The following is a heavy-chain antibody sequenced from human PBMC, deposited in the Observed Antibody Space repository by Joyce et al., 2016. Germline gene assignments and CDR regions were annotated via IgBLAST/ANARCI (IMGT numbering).Heavy chain of an antibody. J-gene: IGHJ3*02. CDR2: INPEKGGT. Sequence: QVQLVQSGAAVREPGASLKVSCKASGYGFSSYAVQWVRQAPGQGLEWIGWINPEKGGTGFAQNFLGRVIFTRDTSANTAYMEVISLRSEDTAVYFCARNRITRGHGDMWEAFDIWGQGTMVTVSS. D-gene: IGHD1-20*01. V-gene: IGHV1-3*01. CDR3: ARNRITRGHGDMWEAFDI. CDR1: GYGFSSYA.